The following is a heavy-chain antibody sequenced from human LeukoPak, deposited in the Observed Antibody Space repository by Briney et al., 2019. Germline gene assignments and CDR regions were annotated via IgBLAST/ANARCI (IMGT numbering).Heavy chain of an antibody. CDR1: GFTFSSYA. J-gene: IGHJ4*02. CDR2: FSGSGGST. CDR3: ARGETSWTLPNDY. Sequence: GGSLRLSRAASGFTFSSYAMSWVRQAPGKGLECISGFSGSGGSTYYADSVKGRFTISRDNAKNSLYLQMNSLRAEDTAVYYCARGETSWTLPNDYWGQGTLVTVS. D-gene: IGHD2-15*01. V-gene: IGHV3-23*01.